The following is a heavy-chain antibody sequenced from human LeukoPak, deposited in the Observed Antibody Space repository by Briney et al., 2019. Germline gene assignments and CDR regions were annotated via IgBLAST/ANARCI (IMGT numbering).Heavy chain of an antibody. Sequence: ASVKVSCKASGYTFTGYYMHWVRQAPGQGLEWMGWINPNSGGTNYAQKFQGRVTMTRDTSISTAYMELSRLRSDDTAVYYCARDRILYNWLDPWGQGTLVTVSS. CDR3: ARDRILYNWLDP. J-gene: IGHJ5*02. CDR1: GYTFTGYY. V-gene: IGHV1-2*02. CDR2: INPNSGGT.